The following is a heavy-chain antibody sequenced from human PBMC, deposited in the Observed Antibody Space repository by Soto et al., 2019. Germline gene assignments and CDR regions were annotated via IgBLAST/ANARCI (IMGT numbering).Heavy chain of an antibody. CDR3: AKATGPIQLKAWFDP. Sequence: PGGSLRLSCAASGFTFSSYGMHWVRQAPGKGLEWVAVISYDGSNKYYADSVKGRFTISRDNSKNTLYLQMNSLRAEDTAVYYCAKATGPIQLKAWFDPWGQGTLVTVSS. V-gene: IGHV3-30*18. D-gene: IGHD5-18*01. J-gene: IGHJ5*02. CDR2: ISYDGSNK. CDR1: GFTFSSYG.